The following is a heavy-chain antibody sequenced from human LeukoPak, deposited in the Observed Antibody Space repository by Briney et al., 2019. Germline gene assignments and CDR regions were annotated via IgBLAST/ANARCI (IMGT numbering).Heavy chain of an antibody. CDR1: GGSISSSSYY. D-gene: IGHD6-19*01. CDR3: ARGSIAVAGNFDY. V-gene: IGHV4-39*01. CDR2: IYYSGST. J-gene: IGHJ4*02. Sequence: SETLSLTCTVSGGSISSSSYYWGWIRQPPGKGLEWIGSIYYSGSTYYNPSLKSRVTISVDTSKNQFSLKLSSVTAADTAVYYCARGSIAVAGNFDYWGQGTLVTVSS.